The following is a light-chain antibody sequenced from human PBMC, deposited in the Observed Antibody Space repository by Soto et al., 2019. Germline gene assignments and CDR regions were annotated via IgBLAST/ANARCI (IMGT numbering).Light chain of an antibody. CDR3: KSYAGSNTYV. J-gene: IGLJ1*01. CDR1: KNDIGVYDF. V-gene: IGLV2-8*01. Sequence: QSVLTQPPSASGSPGQSVTISCTGTKNDIGVYDFVSWYQHHPGKAPRLIIYEVVQRPSGVPGQFSGSKSGNTASLTVSGLQAADEADYFCKSYAGSNTYVFGSGTKVTVL. CDR2: EVV.